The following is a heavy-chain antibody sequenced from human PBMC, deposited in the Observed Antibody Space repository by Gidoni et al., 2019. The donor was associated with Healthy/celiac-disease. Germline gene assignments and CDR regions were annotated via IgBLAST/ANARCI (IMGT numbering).Heavy chain of an antibody. CDR1: GITFDDYA. Sequence: EVQLVESGGGLVQPGRSLRLSCAASGITFDDYAMHWVRQAPGKGLEWVSGISWNSGSIGYADSVKGRFTISRDNAKNSLYLQMNSLRAEDTALYYCAKDKERAAAGTGFDYWGQGTLVTVSS. D-gene: IGHD6-13*01. CDR3: AKDKERAAAGTGFDY. CDR2: ISWNSGSI. V-gene: IGHV3-9*01. J-gene: IGHJ4*02.